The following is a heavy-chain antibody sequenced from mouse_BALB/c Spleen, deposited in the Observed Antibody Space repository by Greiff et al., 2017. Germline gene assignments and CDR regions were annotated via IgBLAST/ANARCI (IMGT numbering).Heavy chain of an antibody. CDR1: GYTFTSYV. D-gene: IGHD1-1*01. V-gene: IGHV1-14*01. CDR3: ARPSYGSPYYFDY. CDR2: INPYNDGT. Sequence: VQLQQSGPELVKPGASVKMSCKASGYTFTSYVMHWVKQKPGQGLEWIGYINPYNDGTKYNEKFKGKATLTVDTSSSTAYMQLSSLTSEDSAVYCCARPSYGSPYYFDYWGQGTTLTVSS. J-gene: IGHJ2*01.